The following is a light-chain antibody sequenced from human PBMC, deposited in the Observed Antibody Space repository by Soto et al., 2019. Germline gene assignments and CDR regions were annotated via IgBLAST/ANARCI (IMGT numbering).Light chain of an antibody. CDR2: VDS. V-gene: IGLV3-21*02. Sequence: SYDLTQPPSVSVAPGQTARITCGGNNIESRSVHWYQQRPGQAPVLVIYVDSDRPSGIPDRFSASTSGNTAALTISRVEAGDEADYYCQVWDTISDHYVFGSGTKATVL. CDR3: QVWDTISDHYV. J-gene: IGLJ1*01. CDR1: NIESRS.